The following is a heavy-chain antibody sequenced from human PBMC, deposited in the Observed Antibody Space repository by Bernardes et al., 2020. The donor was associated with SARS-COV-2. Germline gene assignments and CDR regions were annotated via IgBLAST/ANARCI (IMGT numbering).Heavy chain of an antibody. CDR1: GYTYTNYG. V-gene: IGHV1-18*04. D-gene: IGHD2-15*01. J-gene: IGHJ4*02. CDR2: ISGYNGNT. CDR3: ARVEGFCSGGTCFSLFYFDH. Sequence: ASVKVSCMASGYTYTNYGIGWVRQAPGHGLEWLGWISGYNGNTNYARHLQGRITMTSDLSTKTAFMELRRLRSDDTALYYCARVEGFCSGGTCFSLFYFDHWGQGTLVSVSS.